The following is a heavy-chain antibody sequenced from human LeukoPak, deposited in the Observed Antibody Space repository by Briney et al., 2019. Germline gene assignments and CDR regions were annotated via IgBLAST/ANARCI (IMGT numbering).Heavy chain of an antibody. CDR3: ASFIVGATRWGIFDY. CDR1: GYTFTSYG. CDR2: ISAYNGNT. J-gene: IGHJ4*02. D-gene: IGHD1-26*01. Sequence: ASVKVSCKASGYTFTSYGISWVRQAPGQGLEWMGWISAYNGNTNYAQKLQGRVTMTTDTSTSTAYMELRGLRSEDTAVYYCASFIVGATRWGIFDYWGQGTLVTVSS. V-gene: IGHV1-18*01.